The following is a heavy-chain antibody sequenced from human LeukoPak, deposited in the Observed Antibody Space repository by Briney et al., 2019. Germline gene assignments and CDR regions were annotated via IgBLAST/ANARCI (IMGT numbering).Heavy chain of an antibody. V-gene: IGHV3-23*01. CDR2: ISGSGGST. CDR1: GFTFSSYW. CDR3: AKDRGNNYGLGVS. J-gene: IGHJ5*02. D-gene: IGHD5-18*01. Sequence: GGSLRLSCAASGFTFSSYWMNWARQAPGKGLEWVSAISGSGGSTYYADAVKGRFTISRDNSKSTLYLQVSSLRAEDTAVYYCAKDRGNNYGLGVSWGQGTLVTVSS.